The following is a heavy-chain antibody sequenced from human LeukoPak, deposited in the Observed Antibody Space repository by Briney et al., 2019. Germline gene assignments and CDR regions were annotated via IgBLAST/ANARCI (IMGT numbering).Heavy chain of an antibody. CDR2: IYYSGRT. D-gene: IGHD3-3*01. V-gene: IGHV4-31*03. CDR3: ARDGRFLEWLPTSHYYYMDV. J-gene: IGHJ6*03. Sequence: PSQTLSLTCTVSGGSISSGGYYWSWIRQHPGKGLEWIGYIYYSGRTYYNPSLKSRVTITVDTSKNQFSLKLSSVTAADTAVYYCARDGRFLEWLPTSHYYYMDVWGKGTTVTVSS. CDR1: GGSISSGGYY.